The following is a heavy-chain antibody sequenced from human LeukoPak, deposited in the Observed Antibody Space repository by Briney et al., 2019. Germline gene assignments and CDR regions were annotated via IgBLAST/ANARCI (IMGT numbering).Heavy chain of an antibody. J-gene: IGHJ5*02. V-gene: IGHV1-46*01. CDR2: INPSGGST. D-gene: IGHD3-3*01. CDR1: GYTSTSYY. Sequence: GASVKVSCKASGYTSTSYYMHWVRQAPGQGLEWMGIINPSGGSTSYAQKFQGRVTMTRDTSTSTVYMELSSLRSEDTAVYYCARGAYYDFWSGYYCSYGCWFDPWGQGTLVTVSS. CDR3: ARGAYYDFWSGYYCSYGCWFDP.